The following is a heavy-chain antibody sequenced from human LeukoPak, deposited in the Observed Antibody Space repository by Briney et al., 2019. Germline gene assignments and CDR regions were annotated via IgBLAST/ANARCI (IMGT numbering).Heavy chain of an antibody. CDR2: INSDGSST. Sequence: PGGSLRLSCAASGFTFSSYWMHWVRQAPGKGLVWVSRINSDGSSTSYADSVKGRFTISRDNAKNTLYLQMNSLRAEDTAVYYCARAGRITIFGATSSAFDIWGQGTMVTVSS. D-gene: IGHD3-3*01. J-gene: IGHJ3*02. CDR1: GFTFSSYW. V-gene: IGHV3-74*01. CDR3: ARAGRITIFGATSSAFDI.